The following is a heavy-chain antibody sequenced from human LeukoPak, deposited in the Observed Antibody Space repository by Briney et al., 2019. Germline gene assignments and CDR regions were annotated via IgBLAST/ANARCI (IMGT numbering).Heavy chain of an antibody. V-gene: IGHV3-23*01. CDR1: GFTFSNYN. CDR2: ISTDGGST. D-gene: IGHD2-15*01. Sequence: GGSLRLSCAASGFTFSNYNMNWVRQAPGKGLEWVSSISTDGGSTYSADSVKGRFTTSRDNSKNTLFLQMNSLRAEDTAVYHCARQIGYCSDGNCYFDYWGQGTLVTVSS. J-gene: IGHJ4*02. CDR3: ARQIGYCSDGNCYFDY.